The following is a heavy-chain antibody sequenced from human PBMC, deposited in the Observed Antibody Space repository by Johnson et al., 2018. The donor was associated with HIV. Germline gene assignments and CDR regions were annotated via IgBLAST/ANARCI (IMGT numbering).Heavy chain of an antibody. D-gene: IGHD3-3*01. CDR3: AREFARLLEWCQTDGRAFDI. J-gene: IGHJ3*02. CDR1: GFTFDDYG. CDR2: ISSDGNNK. Sequence: QVQLVESGGGLVKPGGSLRLSCAASGFTFDDYGMSWVRQAPGKGLEWVASISSDGNNKYFADSVQGRFPISRDHSKNTLYLQMNRLRAEEAAVYYCAREFARLLEWCQTDGRAFDIGGQGTMVTVSS. V-gene: IGHV3-30*03.